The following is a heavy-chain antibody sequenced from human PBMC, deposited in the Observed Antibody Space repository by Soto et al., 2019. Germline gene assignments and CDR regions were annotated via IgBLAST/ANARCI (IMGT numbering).Heavy chain of an antibody. V-gene: IGHV3-74*01. CDR3: ERALQRSYYDSSGPRFDY. CDR1: GFTFSSYW. Sequence: GGSLRLSCAASGFTFSSYWMHWVRQAPGKGLVWVSRINSDGSSTSYADSVKGRFTISRDNAKNTLYLQMNSLRAEDTAVYYCERALQRSYYDSSGPRFDYWGKGTLGTVSS. CDR2: INSDGSST. J-gene: IGHJ4*02. D-gene: IGHD3-22*01.